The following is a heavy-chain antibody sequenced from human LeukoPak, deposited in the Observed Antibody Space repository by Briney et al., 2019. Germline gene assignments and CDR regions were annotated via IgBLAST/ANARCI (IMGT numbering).Heavy chain of an antibody. V-gene: IGHV3-48*03. CDR3: ASTMGRYAGNYRGPL. Sequence: GGSLRLSCAASGFTFSSYEMNWVRQTPGKGLEWVSYISTRGSPIYYADSVKGRFTISRDNAKNSLYLQMNSLRAEDTAIYYCASTMGRYAGNYRGPLWGQGTLVTVSS. D-gene: IGHD4-11*01. J-gene: IGHJ4*02. CDR2: ISTRGSPI. CDR1: GFTFSSYE.